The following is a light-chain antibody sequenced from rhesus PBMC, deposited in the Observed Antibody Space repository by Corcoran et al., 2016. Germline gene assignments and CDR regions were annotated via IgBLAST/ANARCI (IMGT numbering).Light chain of an antibody. CDR2: RAT. CDR3: QQHDNSQLT. V-gene: IGKV1-69*01. Sequence: DIQMTQSPSSLSASVGDRVTITCRASQGISNWLAWYQQKPGKAPKLLIYRATNLETGVQSRFSGSGSGTDFTLTISSLQPEDSATYYCQQHDNSQLTFGGGTKVEIK. J-gene: IGKJ4*01. CDR1: QGISNW.